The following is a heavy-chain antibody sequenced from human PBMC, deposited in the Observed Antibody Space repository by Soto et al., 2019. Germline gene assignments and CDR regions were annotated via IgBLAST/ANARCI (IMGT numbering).Heavy chain of an antibody. D-gene: IGHD6-19*01. CDR2: ISSTGST. J-gene: IGHJ4*02. CDR1: GFTFSSYA. Sequence: GGSLRLSCAASGFTFSSYAMTWVRQAPGKGLEWLSVISSTGSTYFADSVKGRFTISRDNSKNTLSLQMHSLKVDDTAVYYCAKVGSSAWYHNSYFDYWGPGTLVTVSS. V-gene: IGHV3-23*01. CDR3: AKVGSSAWYHNSYFDY.